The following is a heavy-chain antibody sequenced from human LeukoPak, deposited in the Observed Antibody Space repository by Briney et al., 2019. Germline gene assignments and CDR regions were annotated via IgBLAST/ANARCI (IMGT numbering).Heavy chain of an antibody. V-gene: IGHV3-30*03. J-gene: IGHJ4*02. D-gene: IGHD3-22*01. Sequence: GGSLRLSCAASGFTLSNYAMSWVRQAPGKGLEWVAVISYDGSNKYYADSVKGRFTISRDNAKNSLYLQMNSLRAEDTAVYYCARDAYDSSGYSGAVDYWGQGTLVTVSS. CDR3: ARDAYDSSGYSGAVDY. CDR1: GFTLSNYA. CDR2: ISYDGSNK.